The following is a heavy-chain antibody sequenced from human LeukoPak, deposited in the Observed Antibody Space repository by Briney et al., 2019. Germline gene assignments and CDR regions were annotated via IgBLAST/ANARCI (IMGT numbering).Heavy chain of an antibody. CDR2: TFYSGST. CDR1: GGSIRNYY. CDR3: AREGSGDRYFDF. V-gene: IGHV4-59*01. J-gene: IGHJ4*02. D-gene: IGHD7-27*01. Sequence: SETLSLTCSVSGGSIRNYYWSWIRQPPGKGLEWIGFTFYSGSTNYNPSLKTRVTISVDTSKTQFSLKLTSVTAADTAMYYCAREGSGDRYFDFWGQGTLVAVFS.